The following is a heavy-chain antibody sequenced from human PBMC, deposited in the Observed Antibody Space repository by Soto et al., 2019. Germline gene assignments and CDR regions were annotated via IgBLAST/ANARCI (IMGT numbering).Heavy chain of an antibody. CDR3: ARARFDSWSHISYGLDV. CDR2: INHSGTT. V-gene: IGHV4-34*01. CDR1: GGSFSGYS. Sequence: PSETLSLTCAVYGGSFSGYSWTWLRQPPGKGLEWIGEINHSGTTDYNPALKSRVTMSADTSKNQFSLRMTSVTAADTAVYYCARARFDSWSHISYGLDVWGQGTTGAGSS. D-gene: IGHD3-3*01. J-gene: IGHJ6*02.